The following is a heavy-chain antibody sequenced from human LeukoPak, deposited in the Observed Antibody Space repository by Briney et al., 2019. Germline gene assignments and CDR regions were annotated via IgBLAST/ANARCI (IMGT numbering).Heavy chain of an antibody. V-gene: IGHV4-4*07. CDR2: MSMSGGT. CDR3: ARVEGTFAPNI. D-gene: IGHD1-14*01. CDR1: GDAISNYK. Sequence: SETLSLSCTVSGDAISNYKWNWIRQPAGKGLEFIGRMSMSGGTYYSSSLKGRVTMSVDTSKNQFCLKLSSVTAADTAVYYCARVEGTFAPNIWGEGTTVTVSS. J-gene: IGHJ6*04.